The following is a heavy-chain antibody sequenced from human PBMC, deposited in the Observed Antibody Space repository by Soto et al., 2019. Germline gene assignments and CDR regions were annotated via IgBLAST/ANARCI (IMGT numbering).Heavy chain of an antibody. CDR2: IYYTGST. Sequence: LSLTCTVSGGSISSDYWNWIRQPPGKGLEWMGYIYYTGSTNYNPSLKSRVTISVDTSKDQFSLKLSSVTAADTAVYYCASLGTAAPRWGQGTLVTVSS. CDR1: GGSISSDY. D-gene: IGHD6-13*01. J-gene: IGHJ4*02. CDR3: ASLGTAAPR. V-gene: IGHV4-59*01.